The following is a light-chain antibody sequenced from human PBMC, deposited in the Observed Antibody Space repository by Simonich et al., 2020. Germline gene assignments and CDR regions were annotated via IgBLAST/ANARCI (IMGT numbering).Light chain of an antibody. Sequence: DIVMTQSPDSLAVSLGERATINCKSSQSVVYISNNKNYVAWYQQKQGQPPKLLIYWASTREAGVPDRFSGSGSGTDFTLTISNLQAEDVAVYYCQQYYSTPWTFGQGTKVEIK. J-gene: IGKJ1*01. CDR3: QQYYSTPWT. CDR1: QSVVYISNNKNY. CDR2: WAS. V-gene: IGKV4-1*01.